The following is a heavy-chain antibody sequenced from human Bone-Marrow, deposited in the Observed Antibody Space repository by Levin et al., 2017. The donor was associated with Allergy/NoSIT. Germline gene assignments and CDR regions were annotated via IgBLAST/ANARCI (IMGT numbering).Heavy chain of an antibody. V-gene: IGHV3-53*01. CDR1: GFTVSNNY. Sequence: RGESLKISCAASGFTVSNNYMSWVRQAPGKGLEWVSLIYSRGGTNYADSVKGRFTISRDSSKNTLYLQMNSLRAEDTAVYYCTGGPSGVRSWGQGTLVTVSS. CDR2: IYSRGGT. J-gene: IGHJ4*02. D-gene: IGHD3-16*01. CDR3: TGGPSGVRS.